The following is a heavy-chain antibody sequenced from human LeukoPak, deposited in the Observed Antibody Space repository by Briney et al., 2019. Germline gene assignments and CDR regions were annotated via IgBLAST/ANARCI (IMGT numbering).Heavy chain of an antibody. J-gene: IGHJ4*02. CDR1: GFTFGTYV. Sequence: HPGGSLTLSLSVSGFTFGTYVMHCVRHAPGKGLEYVSAISSNGDNTYYADSVKGRFTISRDNSKNTLYLQMSSLRADDTAVYYCVRGTGYWGQGTLVTVSS. V-gene: IGHV3-64D*06. CDR3: VRGTGY. CDR2: ISSNGDNT.